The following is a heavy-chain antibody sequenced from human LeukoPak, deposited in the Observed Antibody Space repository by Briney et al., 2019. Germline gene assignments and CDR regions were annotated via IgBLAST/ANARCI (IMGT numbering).Heavy chain of an antibody. D-gene: IGHD4-23*01. CDR2: IYYSGST. CDR1: GGSVSSGSYY. J-gene: IGHJ6*02. CDR3: ARDATVASYYGMDV. Sequence: SSETLSLTCTVSGGSVSSGSYYWSWIRQPPGKGLEWIGYIYYSGSTNYNPSLKSRVTISLDTSKNQFSLKLSSVTAADTAVYYCARDATVASYYGMDVWGQGTTVIVSS. V-gene: IGHV4-61*01.